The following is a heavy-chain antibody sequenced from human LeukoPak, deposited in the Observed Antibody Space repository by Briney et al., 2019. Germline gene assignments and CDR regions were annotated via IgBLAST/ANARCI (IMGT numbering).Heavy chain of an antibody. CDR2: ISAYNGNT. V-gene: IGHV1-18*01. J-gene: IGHJ6*02. CDR1: GYTFTSYG. CDR3: ASASSPYYCYGMDV. D-gene: IGHD2-2*01. Sequence: ASVKVSCKASGYTFTSYGISWVRQAPGQGLEWMGWISAYNGNTNYAQKLQGRVTMTTDTSTSIAYMELRSLRSDDTAVYYCASASSPYYCYGMDVWGQGTTVTVSS.